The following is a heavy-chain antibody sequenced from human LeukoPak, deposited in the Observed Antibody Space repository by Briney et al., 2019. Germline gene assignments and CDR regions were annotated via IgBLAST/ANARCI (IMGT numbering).Heavy chain of an antibody. CDR2: VHYTGRP. CDR1: GDSINSSLYY. V-gene: IGHV4-39*02. J-gene: IGHJ5*02. CDR3: FVLDH. Sequence: SETLSLTCTVSGDSINSSLYYWGWLRQPPGKGLEWIGTVHYTGRPFYNPSLKSRVAISVDKSKKHFSLRLNTGARQREEAAGPFVLDHWGPGTLVTVSS. D-gene: IGHD2-8*02.